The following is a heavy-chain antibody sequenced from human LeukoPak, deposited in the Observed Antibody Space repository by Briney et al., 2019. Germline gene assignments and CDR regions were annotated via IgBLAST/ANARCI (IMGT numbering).Heavy chain of an antibody. V-gene: IGHV4-59*01. D-gene: IGHD3-16*02. J-gene: IGHJ5*02. Sequence: SETLSLTCTVSGGSISSYYWSWIRQPPGKGLEWIGYIYYSGSTNYNPSLKSRVTISVDTSKNQFSLKLSSVTAADTAVYYCARDRYSGLWLDPWGQGTLVTVSS. CDR3: ARDRYSGLWLDP. CDR2: IYYSGST. CDR1: GGSISSYY.